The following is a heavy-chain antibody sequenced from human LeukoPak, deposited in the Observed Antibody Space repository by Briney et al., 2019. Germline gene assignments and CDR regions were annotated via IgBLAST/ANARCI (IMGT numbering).Heavy chain of an antibody. V-gene: IGHV3-7*01. J-gene: IGHJ3*02. Sequence: KAGGSLRLSCAASGFTFSSYGMHWVRQAPGKGLEWVAGIKQDGSEKHYVDSLKGRFTISRDNPENSLYLQMNSLRVEDTAVYYCARGYSAAWGAFDIWGRGTMVTVSS. CDR2: IKQDGSEK. CDR1: GFTFSSYG. CDR3: ARGYSAAWGAFDI. D-gene: IGHD2-2*01.